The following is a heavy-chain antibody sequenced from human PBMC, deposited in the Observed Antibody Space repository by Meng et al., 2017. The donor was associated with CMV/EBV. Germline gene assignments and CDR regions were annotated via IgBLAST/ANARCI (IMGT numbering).Heavy chain of an antibody. D-gene: IGHD3-3*01. Sequence: SETLSLTCAVYGGSFSDYYWSWIRQPPGKGLEWIGYIYYSGSTYYNPSLKSRVTISVDTSKNQFSLKLSSVTAADTAVYYCARGISFNFGVVTLYYYYGMDVWGQGTTVTVSS. CDR3: ARGISFNFGVVTLYYYYGMDV. CDR1: GGSFSDYY. V-gene: IGHV4-30-4*08. J-gene: IGHJ6*02. CDR2: IYYSGST.